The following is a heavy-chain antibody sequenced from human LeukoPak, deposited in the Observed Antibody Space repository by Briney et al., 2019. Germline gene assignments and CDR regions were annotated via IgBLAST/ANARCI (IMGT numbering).Heavy chain of an antibody. CDR1: GYSFTSYW. CDR2: TYPGDSDT. D-gene: IGHD3-22*01. Sequence: GESLKISCKGSGYSFTSYWIGWVRQMPGKGLGWMGITYPGDSDTRYSPSFQGQVTISADKSISTAYLQWSSLKASDTAMYYCARPAMYYYDSSGYIDTWGQGTLVTVSS. J-gene: IGHJ5*02. CDR3: ARPAMYYYDSSGYIDT. V-gene: IGHV5-51*01.